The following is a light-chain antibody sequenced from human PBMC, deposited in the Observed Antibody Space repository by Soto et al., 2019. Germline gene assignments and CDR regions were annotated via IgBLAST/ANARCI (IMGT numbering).Light chain of an antibody. Sequence: EIMMTQSPATLSVSPGESATLSCRASQSVRSNLAWYQQKPGQAPRLLIYGASTRATGIPARFSGSGSGTEFTLTISSLQSEDFAVYYCHQYNMWPPLIFGGGTKVEIK. V-gene: IGKV3-15*01. CDR3: HQYNMWPPLI. CDR1: QSVRSN. J-gene: IGKJ4*01. CDR2: GAS.